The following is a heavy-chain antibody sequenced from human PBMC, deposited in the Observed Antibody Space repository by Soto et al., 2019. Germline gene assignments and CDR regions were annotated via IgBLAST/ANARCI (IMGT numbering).Heavy chain of an antibody. D-gene: IGHD3-22*01. CDR1: GFTFSSYG. CDR2: ISYDGSNK. Sequence: QVQLVESGGGVVQPGRSLRLSCAASGFTFSSYGMHWVRQAPGKGLEWVAVISYDGSNKYYADSVKGRFTISRDNSKNTLYLQMNSLRAKDTAVYYCDKDLSHYDSSGYYRDYWGQGTLVTVFS. V-gene: IGHV3-30*18. J-gene: IGHJ4*02. CDR3: DKDLSHYDSSGYYRDY.